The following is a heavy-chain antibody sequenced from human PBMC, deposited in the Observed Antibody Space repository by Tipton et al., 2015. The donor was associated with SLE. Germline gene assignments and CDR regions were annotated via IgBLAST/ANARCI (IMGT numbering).Heavy chain of an antibody. V-gene: IGHV4-34*01. CDR3: ARGSSNTGTAYFDY. Sequence: TLSLTCAVYGGSFSGYYWSWIRQPPGKGLEWIGEINHSGSTNYNPSLKSRVTISVDTSRNQFSLKLSSVTAADTAVYYCARGSSNTGTAYFDYWGQGTLVTVSS. J-gene: IGHJ4*02. CDR2: INHSGST. D-gene: IGHD1-1*01. CDR1: GGSFSGYY.